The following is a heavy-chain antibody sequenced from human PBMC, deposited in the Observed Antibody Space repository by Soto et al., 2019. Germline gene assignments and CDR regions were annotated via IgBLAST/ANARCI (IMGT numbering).Heavy chain of an antibody. CDR3: AKDLGYGSGSGGYF. D-gene: IGHD3-10*01. CDR2: ISSNSGSV. Sequence: PGGSLRLSCVASGFTFDDSAMHWVRHVPGKGLEWVSGISSNSGSVDYAASVKGRFTISRDNAKNSLYLQMNSLRPEDTALYYCAKDLGYGSGSGGYFWGQGTLVTVSS. CDR1: GFTFDDSA. J-gene: IGHJ4*02. V-gene: IGHV3-9*01.